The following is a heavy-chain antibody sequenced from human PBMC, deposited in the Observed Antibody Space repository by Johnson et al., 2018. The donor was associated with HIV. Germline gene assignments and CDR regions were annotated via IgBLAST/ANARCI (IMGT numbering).Heavy chain of an antibody. CDR3: AKVGGGGFDI. CDR2: LYSGGDT. V-gene: IGHV3-23*04. J-gene: IGHJ3*02. D-gene: IGHD2-15*01. CDR1: GFTFSSYA. Sequence: VQLVESGGGLVQPGGSLRLSCVASGFTFSSYAMTWVRQAPGKGLEWVSVLYSGGDTYYADSVKGRFTISRDNSKNTLYLQMNGLRADDTAVYYCAKVGGGGFDIWGQGTMVTVCS.